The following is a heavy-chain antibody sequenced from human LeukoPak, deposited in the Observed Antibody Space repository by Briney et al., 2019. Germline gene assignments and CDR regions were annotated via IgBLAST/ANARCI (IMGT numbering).Heavy chain of an antibody. CDR2: IIPIFGTA. CDR3: ARDLHGYSYAPPTYNWFDP. CDR1: GGTFSSYA. Sequence: SVKVSCKASGGTFSSYAISWVRQAPGQGLEWMGGIIPIFGTANYAQKFQGRVTITTDESTSTTYMELSSLRSEDTAVYYCARDLHGYSYAPPTYNWFDPWGQGTLVTVSS. V-gene: IGHV1-69*05. D-gene: IGHD5-18*01. J-gene: IGHJ5*02.